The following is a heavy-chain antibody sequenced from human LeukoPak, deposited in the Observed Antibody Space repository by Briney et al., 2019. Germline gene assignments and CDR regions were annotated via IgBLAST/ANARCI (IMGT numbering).Heavy chain of an antibody. CDR2: ISGSGGTA. Sequence: AEGSLRLSCAASGFTFSIYAMSWVRQAPGKGLEWVSAISGSGGTAYYADSVKGRFTISRDNSKNTLYLQMNSLRAEDTAVYYCAKKGYYDGSGYYMYYFDHWGQGTLVTVSS. V-gene: IGHV3-23*01. CDR1: GFTFSIYA. J-gene: IGHJ4*02. CDR3: AKKGYYDGSGYYMYYFDH. D-gene: IGHD3-22*01.